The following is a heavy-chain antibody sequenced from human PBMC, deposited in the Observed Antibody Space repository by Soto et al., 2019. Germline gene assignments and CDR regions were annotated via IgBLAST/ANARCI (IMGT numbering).Heavy chain of an antibody. V-gene: IGHV3-23*01. J-gene: IGHJ4*02. Sequence: GPPRLSCAASAFTFSSKAMSWVRQAPGKGLEWVSTIRRSGGTTYYADSVKGRFTISRDSSKNTLYLEMNSLRVEDTAVYYCAKDRGSSGWTLLDYWGRGTLVTVSS. CDR1: AFTFSSKA. CDR3: AKDRGSSGWTLLDY. CDR2: IRRSGGTT. D-gene: IGHD6-19*01.